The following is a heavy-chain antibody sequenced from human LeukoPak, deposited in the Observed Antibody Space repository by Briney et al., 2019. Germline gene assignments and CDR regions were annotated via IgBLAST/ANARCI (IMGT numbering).Heavy chain of an antibody. D-gene: IGHD2-21*02. CDR1: GLTFSSHA. Sequence: GGSPRLSCAASGLTFSSHAMSWVRQAPGKGLEWVSTISGSGASTYYSESVKGRFTISRDNFKSILYLQMNNLRDEDSAIYYCAKDACVGDCNYHFDYWGQGTFVPVSS. V-gene: IGHV3-23*01. J-gene: IGHJ4*02. CDR3: AKDACVGDCNYHFDY. CDR2: ISGSGAST.